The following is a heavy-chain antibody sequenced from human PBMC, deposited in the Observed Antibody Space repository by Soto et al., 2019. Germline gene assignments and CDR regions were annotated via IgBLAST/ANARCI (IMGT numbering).Heavy chain of an antibody. CDR3: QADEKFGQLSSV. Sequence: QVQLVQSGDELKKPGSSVKVSCKASGGTFNNYVFTWVRQAPGQGLEWMGGIIPPFDTPYSFQKFVGRVTMTADESSGTVYMELSSRTSEDTAVYFCQADEKFGQLSSVWGPGTTVTVSS. CDR2: IIPPFDTP. V-gene: IGHV1-69*01. CDR1: GGTFNNYV. D-gene: IGHD3-10*01. J-gene: IGHJ6*02.